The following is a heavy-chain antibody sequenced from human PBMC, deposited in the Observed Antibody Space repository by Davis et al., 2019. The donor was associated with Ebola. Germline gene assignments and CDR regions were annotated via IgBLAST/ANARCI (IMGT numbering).Heavy chain of an antibody. V-gene: IGHV3-7*01. J-gene: IGHJ4*02. CDR3: AKDMAYYDYIWGSYRLDY. CDR2: IKQGGSEV. Sequence: PGGSLRLSCSASGFMFTDFWMTWVRQAPGKGLEWVANIKQGGSEVYYLDSVKGRFTISRDNSKNTLYLQMNSLRAEDTAVYYCAKDMAYYDYIWGSYRLDYWGQGTLVTVSS. D-gene: IGHD3-16*02. CDR1: GFMFTDFW.